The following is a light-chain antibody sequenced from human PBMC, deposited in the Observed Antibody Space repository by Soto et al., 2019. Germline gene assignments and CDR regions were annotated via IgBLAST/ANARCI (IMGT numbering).Light chain of an antibody. J-gene: IGKJ5*01. CDR1: QSVSSY. CDR2: DAS. CDR3: QQYGSSPIT. V-gene: IGKV3-11*01. Sequence: EIVLTQSPATLSLSPGERATLSCRASQSVSSYLAWYQQKPGQAPRLLIYDASNRATGIPARFSGSGSGTDFTLTISSLEPEDFAVYYRQQYGSSPITFGQGTRLKIK.